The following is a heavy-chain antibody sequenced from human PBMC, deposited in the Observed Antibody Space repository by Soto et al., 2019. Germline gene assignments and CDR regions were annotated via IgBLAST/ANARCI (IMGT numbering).Heavy chain of an antibody. V-gene: IGHV3-53*01. J-gene: IGHJ3*01. Sequence: EVQLVESGGGLIQPGGSLRLSCAVSGFSVSSNYMNWVRQAPGKGLEWVSVIYSGGGPYYADSMKGRFTISRDTSKTTVYLQIDNVRREDTALYYCARDRAGSQGLDVWGQGTMGTVSS. CDR3: ARDRAGSQGLDV. CDR1: GFSVSSNY. CDR2: IYSGGGP. D-gene: IGHD3-10*01.